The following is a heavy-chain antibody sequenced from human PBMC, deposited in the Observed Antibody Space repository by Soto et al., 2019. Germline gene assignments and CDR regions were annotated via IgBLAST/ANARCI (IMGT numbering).Heavy chain of an antibody. CDR3: ARGSYDILTGYFHY. CDR2: IIPIFGTV. V-gene: IGHV1-69*13. Sequence: GASVKVSCKASGGTFSSYTISWVRQAPGQGLEWMGGIIPIFGTVNYAQKFQGRVAITADESTSTAYMELSSLRSEDTAVYYCARGSYDILTGYFHYWGQGTLVTVSS. D-gene: IGHD3-9*01. CDR1: GGTFSSYT. J-gene: IGHJ4*02.